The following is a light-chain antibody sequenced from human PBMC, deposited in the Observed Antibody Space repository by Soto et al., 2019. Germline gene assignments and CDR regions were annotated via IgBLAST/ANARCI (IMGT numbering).Light chain of an antibody. CDR3: QPYAGSPPWT. CDR2: GVS. J-gene: IGKJ1*01. CDR1: QSVGSIY. Sequence: EIVLTQSPGTLSLSPGERATLSCRASQSVGSIYLAWYQQKPGQAPRLLIYGVSNRATGIPERFSGSGSGTDFTLTISRLEAEDFAVYYCQPYAGSPPWTFGQGTKVEIK. V-gene: IGKV3-20*01.